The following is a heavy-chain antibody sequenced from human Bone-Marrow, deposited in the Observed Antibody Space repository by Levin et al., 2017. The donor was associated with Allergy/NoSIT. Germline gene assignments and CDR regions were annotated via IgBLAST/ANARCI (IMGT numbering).Heavy chain of an antibody. V-gene: IGHV3-48*02. CDR3: ARDPPRNYRTAGYYFDY. J-gene: IGHJ4*02. CDR2: ISSSSSTI. CDR1: GFTFSSYS. Sequence: GGSLRLSCAASGFTFSSYSMNWVRQAPGKGLEWVSYISSSSSTIYYADSVKGRFTISRDNAKNSLYLQMNSLRDEDTAVYYCARDPPRNYRTAGYYFDYWGQGTLVTVSS. D-gene: IGHD1-7*01.